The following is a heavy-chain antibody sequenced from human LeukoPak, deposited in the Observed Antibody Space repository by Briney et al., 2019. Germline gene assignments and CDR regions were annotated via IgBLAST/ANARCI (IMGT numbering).Heavy chain of an antibody. CDR1: GFTFSSYS. CDR2: ISSSSSTI. D-gene: IGHD3-10*01. CDR3: ARTTYYYGSGSYYKWYFYYGMDV. J-gene: IGHJ6*02. Sequence: GGSLRLSCAASGFTFSSYSMNWVRQAPGKGLEWVSFISSSSSTIYYADSVKGRFTISRDNAKNSLYLQMNSLRAEDTAVYYCARTTYYYGSGSYYKWYFYYGMDVWGQGTTVTVSS. V-gene: IGHV3-48*04.